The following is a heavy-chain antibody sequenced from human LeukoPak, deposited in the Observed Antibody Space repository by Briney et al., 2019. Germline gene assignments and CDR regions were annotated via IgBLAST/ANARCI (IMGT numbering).Heavy chain of an antibody. V-gene: IGHV1-46*01. CDR1: GYTFTSYY. Sequence: ASVKVSCKASGYTFTSYYMHWVRQAPGQGLEWMGIINPSGGSTSYAQKFQGRVTMTRDTSTSTVYMELSSLRSEDTAVYYCARDPPGFDYGDYVNRERGGAFDIWGQGTMVTVSS. D-gene: IGHD4-17*01. J-gene: IGHJ3*02. CDR2: INPSGGST. CDR3: ARDPPGFDYGDYVNRERGGAFDI.